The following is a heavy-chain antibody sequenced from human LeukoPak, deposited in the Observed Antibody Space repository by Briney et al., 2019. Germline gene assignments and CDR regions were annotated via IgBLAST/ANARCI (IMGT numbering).Heavy chain of an antibody. J-gene: IGHJ4*02. V-gene: IGHV3-23*01. Sequence: GGSLRLSCAASGFTFSSYAMSWVCQAPGKGLEWVSAISGSGGSTYYADSVKGRFTISRDNSKNTLYLQMNSLRAEDTAVYYCAKDVLVVPAAMGEEPSDSFDYWGQGTLVTVSS. CDR3: AKDVLVVPAAMGEEPSDSFDY. CDR2: ISGSGGST. CDR1: GFTFSSYA. D-gene: IGHD2-2*01.